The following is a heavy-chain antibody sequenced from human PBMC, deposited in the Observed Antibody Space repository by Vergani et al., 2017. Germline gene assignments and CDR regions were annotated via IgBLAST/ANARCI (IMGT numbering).Heavy chain of an antibody. CDR2: INTNNGDL. CDR3: AREGGPHSI. Sequence: QVLVVQSGSEFKQPGASVKVSCKTSGYTFNTYAICWVRQAPGQGLEWMGWINTNNGDLTYDQDFTGRFIFSLDTSASTAYLEINNLKPEDTAFYYCAREGGPHSIWGQGTLVTVSS. V-gene: IGHV7-4-1*02. J-gene: IGHJ4*03. CDR1: GYTFNTYA. D-gene: IGHD2-21*01.